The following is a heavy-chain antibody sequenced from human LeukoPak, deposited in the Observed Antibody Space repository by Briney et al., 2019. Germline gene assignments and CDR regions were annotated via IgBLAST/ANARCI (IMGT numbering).Heavy chain of an antibody. Sequence: ASVKVSCKASGYTFTSYGINWVRQAPGHGLEWMGWISAYNGNTNYAQKLQGRVTMTTDTSTSTAYMELRSMRSDDTAVYYCARDDALVATGSFDYWGQGTLVTVSS. CDR3: ARDDALVATGSFDY. D-gene: IGHD5-12*01. J-gene: IGHJ4*02. CDR1: GYTFTSYG. V-gene: IGHV1-18*01. CDR2: ISAYNGNT.